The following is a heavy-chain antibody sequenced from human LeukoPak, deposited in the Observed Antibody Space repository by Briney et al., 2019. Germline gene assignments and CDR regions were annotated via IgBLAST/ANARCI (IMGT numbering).Heavy chain of an antibody. D-gene: IGHD1-26*01. CDR2: VGIAADT. CDR1: GFTFSDHA. V-gene: IGHV3-13*01. J-gene: IGHJ4*02. CDR3: VRQKKSPGNFDY. Sequence: GGSLRLSCAASGFTFSDHAMHWVRQATGKGLEWVSAVGIAADTFYPGSVKGRFTISRENAKNSLYLQMNNLRVEDTAVYYCVRQKKSPGNFDYWGQGTLVTVSS.